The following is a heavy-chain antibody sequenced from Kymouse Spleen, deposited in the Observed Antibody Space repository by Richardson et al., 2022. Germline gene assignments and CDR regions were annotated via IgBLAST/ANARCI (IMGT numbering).Heavy chain of an antibody. V-gene: IGHV4-39*01. J-gene: IGHJ4*02. CDR2: IYYSGST. CDR1: GGSISSSSYY. D-gene: IGHD6-19*01. CDR3: ASGQWLVRSYFDY. Sequence: QLQLQESGPGLVKPSETLSLTCTVSGGSISSSSYYWGWIRQPPGKGLEWIGSIYYSGSTYYNPSLKSRVTISVDTSKNQFSLKLSSVTAADTAVYYCASGQWLVRSYFDYWGQGTLVTVSS.